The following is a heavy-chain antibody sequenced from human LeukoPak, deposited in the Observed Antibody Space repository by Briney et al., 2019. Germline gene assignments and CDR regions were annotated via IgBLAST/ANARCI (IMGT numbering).Heavy chain of an antibody. D-gene: IGHD4-17*01. J-gene: IGHJ4*02. CDR2: IIHILGIA. Sequence: SVKVSCKASGGTFSSYAISWVRQAPGQGLEWMGRIIHILGIANYAQKFQGRVTITADKSTSTAYMELSSLRSEDTAVYYCARGPYGDYAFDYWGQGTLVTVSS. CDR3: ARGPYGDYAFDY. CDR1: GGTFSSYA. V-gene: IGHV1-69*04.